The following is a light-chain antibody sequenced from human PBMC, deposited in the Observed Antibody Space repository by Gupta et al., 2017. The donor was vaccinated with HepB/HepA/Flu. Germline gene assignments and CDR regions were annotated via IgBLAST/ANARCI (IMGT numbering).Light chain of an antibody. CDR2: DDD. CDR3: ATWDDSLNGVV. J-gene: IGLJ2*01. V-gene: IGLV1-36*01. CDR1: SSNIGNNA. Sequence: QPVLIQPPSVSEAPRQRATVSGSEVSSNIGNNALNWYQQLPGKAPTLLIFDDDVLPSGVSDRFSGSRSGTSASLAISGLQSEDEAFYYCATWDDSLNGVVFGGGTKLTVL.